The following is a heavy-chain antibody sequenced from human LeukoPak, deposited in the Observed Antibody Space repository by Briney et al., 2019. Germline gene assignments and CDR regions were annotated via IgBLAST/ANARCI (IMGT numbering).Heavy chain of an antibody. CDR3: ARVGNPIYYGSGIH. V-gene: IGHV4-39*01. Sequence: SETLSLTCTVSGGSISSYYWSWIRQPPGKGLEWIGSIYYSGSTYYNPSLKSRVTISVDTSKNQFSLRLSSVTAADTAVYYCARVGNPIYYGSGIHWGQGTLVTVSS. CDR2: IYYSGST. D-gene: IGHD3-10*01. CDR1: GGSISSYY. J-gene: IGHJ4*02.